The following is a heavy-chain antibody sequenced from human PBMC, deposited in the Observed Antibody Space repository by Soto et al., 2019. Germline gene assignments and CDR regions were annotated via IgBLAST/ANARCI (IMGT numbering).Heavy chain of an antibody. D-gene: IGHD4-17*01. V-gene: IGHV1-46*01. CDR3: ARADENYGGGYFDY. CDR2: INPSGGST. Sequence: ASVKVSCKASGYTFISYYIHWVRQAPGQGLEWMGIINPSGGSTRYAQKFQGRVTMTRDTSTSTVYMDLSSLRSEDTAVYYCARADENYGGGYFDYWGQGTLVTVSS. J-gene: IGHJ4*02. CDR1: GYTFISYY.